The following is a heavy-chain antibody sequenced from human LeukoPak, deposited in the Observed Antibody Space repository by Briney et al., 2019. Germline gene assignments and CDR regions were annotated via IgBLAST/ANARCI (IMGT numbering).Heavy chain of an antibody. CDR3: ARQAPAILYSGYDWDFDY. CDR1: GFTFSSYE. CDR2: ISSSGSTI. J-gene: IGHJ4*02. Sequence: GGSLRLSCAASGFTFSSYEMNWVRQAPGKGLEWVSYISSSGSTIYYADSVKGRFTISRDNAENSLYLQMNSLRAEDTAVYYCARQAPAILYSGYDWDFDYWGQETLVTVSS. D-gene: IGHD5-12*01. V-gene: IGHV3-48*03.